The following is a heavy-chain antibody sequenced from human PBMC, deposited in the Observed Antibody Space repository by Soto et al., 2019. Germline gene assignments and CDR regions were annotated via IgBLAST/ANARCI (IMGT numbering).Heavy chain of an antibody. CDR2: ISGSGRNT. J-gene: IGHJ4*02. D-gene: IGHD1-1*01. Sequence: VQVFESGGGLAQPGGSLRLSCVTSGFTFSSNGMSWVRQAPGKGLDWVSGISGSGRNTYYVDSVKGRFTISRDNSKNTLFLQMNSLRAEDTAIYYCAKNGLSNSPSAIDSWGQGTLVTVSS. CDR1: GFTFSSNG. CDR3: AKNGLSNSPSAIDS. V-gene: IGHV3-23*01.